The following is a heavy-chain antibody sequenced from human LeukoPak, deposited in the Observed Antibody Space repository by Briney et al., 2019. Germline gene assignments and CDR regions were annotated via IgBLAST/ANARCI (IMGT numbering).Heavy chain of an antibody. CDR1: GFTFSSYA. Sequence: GGSLRLTCAASGFTFSSYAMSWVRQAPGKGLEWVSAISGSGGSTYYADSVKGRFTISRDNSKNTLYLQMNSLRAEDTAVYYCAKKGLVGANTPPYFDYWGQGTLVTVSS. CDR3: AKKGLVGANTPPYFDY. J-gene: IGHJ4*02. CDR2: ISGSGGST. D-gene: IGHD1-26*01. V-gene: IGHV3-23*01.